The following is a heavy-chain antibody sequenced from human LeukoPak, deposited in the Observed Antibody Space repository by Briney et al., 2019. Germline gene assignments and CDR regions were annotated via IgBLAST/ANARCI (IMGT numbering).Heavy chain of an antibody. CDR3: ARGPYYYDSSGLTTTDY. J-gene: IGHJ4*02. CDR1: GFTFSSYA. CDR2: ISYDGSNK. D-gene: IGHD3-22*01. V-gene: IGHV3-30-3*01. Sequence: GRSLRLSCAASGFTFSSYAMHWVRQAPGKGLEWVAVISYDGSNKYYADSVKGRFTISRDNSKNTLYLQMNSLRAEDTAVYYCARGPYYYDSSGLTTTDYWGQGTLVTVSS.